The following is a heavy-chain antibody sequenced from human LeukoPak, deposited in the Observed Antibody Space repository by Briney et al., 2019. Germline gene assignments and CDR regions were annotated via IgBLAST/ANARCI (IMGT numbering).Heavy chain of an antibody. D-gene: IGHD3-10*01. J-gene: IGHJ4*02. Sequence: GGSLRLSCAASGFSFSDFWMHWVRQTPGKGLVWVSRIRGDGYDTNYADYVEGRFTIYRDNDRHTLYLQMNSLRADDTVVYYCASDRVLGSGSLDNWGQGTLVTVSS. V-gene: IGHV3-74*01. CDR2: IRGDGYDT. CDR3: ASDRVLGSGSLDN. CDR1: GFSFSDFW.